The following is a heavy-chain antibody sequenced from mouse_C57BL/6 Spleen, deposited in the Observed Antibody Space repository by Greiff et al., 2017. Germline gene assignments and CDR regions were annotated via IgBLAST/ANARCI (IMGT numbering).Heavy chain of an antibody. CDR1: GYTFTDHT. V-gene: IGHV1-78*01. CDR3: ARYYDGYPAWFAD. CDR2: IYPRDGST. Sequence: VQLQQSDAELVKPGASVKISCKVSGYTFTDHTIHWMKQRPEQGLEWIGYIYPRDGSTKYNEKFKGKATLTADKSSSTAYMQLNSLTSENSAVYFCARYYDGYPAWFADWGQGTLVTVSA. D-gene: IGHD2-3*01. J-gene: IGHJ3*01.